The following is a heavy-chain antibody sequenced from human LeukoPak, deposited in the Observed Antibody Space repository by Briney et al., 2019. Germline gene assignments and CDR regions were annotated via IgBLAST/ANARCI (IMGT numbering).Heavy chain of an antibody. D-gene: IGHD6-13*01. Sequence: PGGSLRLSCTGSGFTFDDYAMHWVRQAPGKGLEWVSGISGSGGSTYYADSVKGRFTISRDNSKNTLYLQMNSLRAEDTAVYYCAKDLPPQGSSSYGQEGDNWFDPWGQGTLVTVSS. J-gene: IGHJ5*02. CDR2: ISGSGGST. CDR1: GFTFDDYA. CDR3: AKDLPPQGSSSYGQEGDNWFDP. V-gene: IGHV3-23*01.